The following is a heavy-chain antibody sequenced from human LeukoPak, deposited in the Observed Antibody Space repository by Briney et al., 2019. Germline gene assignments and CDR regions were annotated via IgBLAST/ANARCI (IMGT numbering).Heavy chain of an antibody. J-gene: IGHJ4*02. D-gene: IGHD4-17*01. CDR2: ISYDGNNK. V-gene: IGHV3-30-3*01. CDR1: GVTFSSYA. CDR3: ATLPT. Sequence: PGGSLRLTCEASGVTFSSYAMHCVRQAPGKGLEWVAVISYDGNNKYYADSVKGRFTTSRDNSKNTLYLQMNSLRAEDTALYYCATLPTWGQGTLVTVSS.